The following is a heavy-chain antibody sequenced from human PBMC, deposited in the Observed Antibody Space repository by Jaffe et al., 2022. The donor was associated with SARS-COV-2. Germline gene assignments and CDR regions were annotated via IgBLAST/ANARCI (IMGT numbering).Heavy chain of an antibody. V-gene: IGHV3-23*01. CDR1: GFTFSSYA. CDR2: ISGSGGST. D-gene: IGHD3-3*01. J-gene: IGHJ4*02. CDR3: AKDSPPIFGVVIFYYFDY. Sequence: EVQLLESGGGLVQPGGSLRLSCAASGFTFSSYAMSWVRQAPGKGLEWVSAISGSGGSTYYADSVKGRFTISRDNSKNTLYLQMNSLRAEDTAVYYCAKDSPPIFGVVIFYYFDYWGQGTLVTVSS.